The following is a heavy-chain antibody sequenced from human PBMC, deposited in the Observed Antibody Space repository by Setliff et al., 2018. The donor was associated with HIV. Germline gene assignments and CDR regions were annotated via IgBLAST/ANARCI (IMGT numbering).Heavy chain of an antibody. CDR2: ISSTGST. D-gene: IGHD3-9*01. CDR3: ARHGAYYDFLTYYYPRYYFDC. Sequence: SETLSLTCTVSGGSLRRGNYYWSWIRQPAGEGLEWIGHISSTGSTNYNPSLKNRLIISLDASKNQFSLRLTSMTAADTAVYFCARHGAYYDFLTYYYPRYYFDCWGQGTLVTVS. V-gene: IGHV4-61*09. J-gene: IGHJ4*02. CDR1: GGSLRRGNYY.